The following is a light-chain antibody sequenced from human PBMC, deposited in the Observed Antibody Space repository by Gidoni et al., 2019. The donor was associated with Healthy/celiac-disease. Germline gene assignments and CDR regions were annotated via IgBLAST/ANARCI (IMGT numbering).Light chain of an antibody. Sequence: SYELTQLPSVSVSPGQTASITCSGDKLGDKYACWYQQKPGQSPVLVIYQDSKRPSGIPERFSGSNSGNTATLTISGTQAMDEADYYCQAWDSSTRDVVFGGGTKLTVL. CDR2: QDS. J-gene: IGLJ2*01. V-gene: IGLV3-1*01. CDR3: QAWDSSTRDVV. CDR1: KLGDKY.